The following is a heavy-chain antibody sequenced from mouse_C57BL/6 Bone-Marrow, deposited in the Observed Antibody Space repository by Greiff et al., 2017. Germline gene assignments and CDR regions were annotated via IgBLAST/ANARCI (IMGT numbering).Heavy chain of an antibody. J-gene: IGHJ3*01. Sequence: QVQLQQPGAELVRPGSSVKLSCKASGYTFTSYWMAWVKQRPGQGLEWIGNIYPSDSETHYNQKFKDKATLTVDKSSSTAYMQLSSLTSEDSAVYYCATQGYGSSGGFAYWGQGTLVTVSA. CDR1: GYTFTSYW. CDR2: IYPSDSET. V-gene: IGHV1-61*01. D-gene: IGHD1-1*01. CDR3: ATQGYGSSGGFAY.